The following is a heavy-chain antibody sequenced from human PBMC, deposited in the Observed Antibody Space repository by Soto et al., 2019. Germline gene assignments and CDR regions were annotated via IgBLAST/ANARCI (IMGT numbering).Heavy chain of an antibody. D-gene: IGHD3-3*01. CDR1: GGSISSSNW. Sequence: PSETLSLTCAVSGGSISSSNWWSWVRQPPGKGLEWIGEIYHSGSTNYNPSLKSRVTISVDKSKNQFSLKLSSVTAADTAVYYCARIQSWAIVGVVISGYYYGMDVWGKGTTVPVSS. V-gene: IGHV4-4*02. CDR3: ARIQSWAIVGVVISGYYYGMDV. CDR2: IYHSGST. J-gene: IGHJ6*04.